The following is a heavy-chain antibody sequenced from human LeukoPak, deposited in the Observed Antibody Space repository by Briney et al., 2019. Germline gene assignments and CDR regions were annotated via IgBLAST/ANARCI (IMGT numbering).Heavy chain of an antibody. CDR2: INPSGGGT. Sequence: ASVKVSCKASGYTFTSYFMHWVRQAPGQGLEWMGIINPSGGGTSYTQRFQDRLTVTTDTSTSTVYMELSSLRSEDTAIYYCARGGIAVAGLFGYWGQETLVTVSS. CDR3: ARGGIAVAGLFGY. V-gene: IGHV1-46*01. J-gene: IGHJ4*02. CDR1: GYTFTSYF. D-gene: IGHD6-19*01.